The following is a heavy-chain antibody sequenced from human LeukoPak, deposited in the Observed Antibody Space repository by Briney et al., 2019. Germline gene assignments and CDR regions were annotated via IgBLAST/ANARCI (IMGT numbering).Heavy chain of an antibody. V-gene: IGHV4-30-4*01. CDR3: ARDCSGGSCYGAFDI. Sequence: SETLSLTCTVSGASIRSGDYYWSWLRQPPGKGLEWIGYIYDSGSTYYNPSLKSRITISVDTSENRFSLKLSSVTATDTAVYYCARDCSGGSCYGAFDIWGQGTMVTVSS. CDR2: IYDSGST. CDR1: GASIRSGDYY. D-gene: IGHD2-15*01. J-gene: IGHJ3*02.